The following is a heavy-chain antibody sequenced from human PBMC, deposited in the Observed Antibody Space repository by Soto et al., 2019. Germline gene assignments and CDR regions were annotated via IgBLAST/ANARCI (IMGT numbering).Heavy chain of an antibody. Sequence: EVQLVESGGDLVQRGGSLRLSCAASGFDVSNTDMSWVRQAPGKGLEWVSVIYSGGYTNYGDSVKGRFIVSRDSPKTTLYLQMDSLRAEDTAVYYCAREAIIVIAAPEYYFDYWGQGTLVTVSS. CDR2: IYSGGYT. CDR3: AREAIIVIAAPEYYFDY. D-gene: IGHD3-22*01. J-gene: IGHJ4*02. CDR1: GFDVSNTD. V-gene: IGHV3-66*01.